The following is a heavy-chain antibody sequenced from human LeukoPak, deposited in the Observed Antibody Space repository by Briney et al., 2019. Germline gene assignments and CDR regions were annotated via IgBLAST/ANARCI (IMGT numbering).Heavy chain of an antibody. CDR2: TYYRSKWYN. V-gene: IGHV6-1*01. CDR1: GDSVSSNSAA. J-gene: IGHJ5*02. CDR3: ARVPGLICSGGSCYPNWFDP. Sequence: SQTLSLTCAISGDSVSSNSAAWNWIRQSPSRGLEWLGRTYYRSKWYNDYAVSVKSRITINPDTSKNQFSLQLNSVTPGDTAVYYCARVPGLICSGGSCYPNWFDPWGQGTLVTVSS. D-gene: IGHD2-15*01.